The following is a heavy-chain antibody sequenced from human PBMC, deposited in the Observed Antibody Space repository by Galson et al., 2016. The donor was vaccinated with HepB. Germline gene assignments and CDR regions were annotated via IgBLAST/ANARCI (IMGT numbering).Heavy chain of an antibody. CDR1: GYTFTSYD. J-gene: IGHJ5*02. Sequence: SVKVSCKASGYTFTSYDINWVRQASGQGLEWMGWINPDSGDTGYAQKFRGGVTMTTDTSINTAYMELSSLRSQDTALYYCTRGWDPWGQGTLVIVSS. V-gene: IGHV1-8*01. CDR3: TRGWDP. CDR2: INPDSGDT.